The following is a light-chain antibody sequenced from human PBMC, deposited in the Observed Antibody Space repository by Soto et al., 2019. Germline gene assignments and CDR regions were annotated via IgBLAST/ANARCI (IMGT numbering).Light chain of an antibody. CDR1: QSIVTY. Sequence: IHMTLSPSSLSASVGYRVTIPCRASQSIVTYLNWYLQKPGKAPKLLIYAASNLQSGVPSRFSGSGYGTDFNLTISSLQTEDFATYYCQQANSCPLTFGGGTKVDIK. CDR3: QQANSCPLT. J-gene: IGKJ4*01. V-gene: IGKV1-39*01. CDR2: AAS.